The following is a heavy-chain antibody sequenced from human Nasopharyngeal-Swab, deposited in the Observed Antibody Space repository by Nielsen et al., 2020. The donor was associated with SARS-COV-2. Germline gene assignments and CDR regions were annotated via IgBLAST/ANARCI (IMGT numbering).Heavy chain of an antibody. J-gene: IGHJ5*02. CDR2: ISAYNGNT. D-gene: IGHD3-16*02. CDR1: GYTFTSYG. V-gene: IGHV1-18*01. Sequence: ASVKVSCKASGYTFTSYGISWVRQAPGQGLEWMGWISAYNGNTNYAQKLQGRVTMTTDTSTSTAYTELRSLRSDDTAVYYCARDGTTNLYDYVWGSYRPKTNWFDPWGQGTLVTVSS. CDR3: ARDGTTNLYDYVWGSYRPKTNWFDP.